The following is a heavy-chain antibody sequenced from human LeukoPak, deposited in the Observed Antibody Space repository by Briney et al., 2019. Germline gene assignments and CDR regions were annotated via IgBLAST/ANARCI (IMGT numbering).Heavy chain of an antibody. D-gene: IGHD3-9*01. CDR3: AKWGDYDVLTGYYVPDY. J-gene: IGHJ4*02. CDR1: GFTFSNYA. CDR2: ILGSGGCT. V-gene: IGHV3-23*01. Sequence: GGSLRLSCAASGFTFSNYAMSWVRQAPGKGLEWVSAILGSGGCTYYADSVKGRFTVSRDNSKSTLYLQMNSLRAEDTALYYCAKWGDYDVLTGYYVPDYWGQGTLVTVSS.